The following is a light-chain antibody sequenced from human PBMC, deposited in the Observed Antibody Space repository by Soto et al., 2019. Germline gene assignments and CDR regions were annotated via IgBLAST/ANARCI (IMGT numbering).Light chain of an antibody. J-gene: IGLJ3*02. CDR1: SSDIGAYNY. V-gene: IGLV2-14*01. Sequence: QSALTQPASVSGSPGQSITISCTGTSSDIGAYNYVSWLQHHPGKAPKFIIYEVSNRPSGVSNRFSGSKSGNTASLTISGLQAEDEGDYYCRSYTTSNTRVFGGGTKLTVL. CDR3: RSYTTSNTRV. CDR2: EVS.